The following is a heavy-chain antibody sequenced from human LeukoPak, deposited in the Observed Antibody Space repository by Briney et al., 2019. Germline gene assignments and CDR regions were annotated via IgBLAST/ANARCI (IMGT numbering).Heavy chain of an antibody. D-gene: IGHD3-22*01. J-gene: IGHJ4*02. V-gene: IGHV1-2*02. Sequence: GASVKVSCKASGYTCTGYYMHWVRQAPGQGLEWMGWINPNSGGTNYAQKFQGRVTMTRDTSISTAYMELSRLGSDDTAVYYCARDPPYYYDSSGYYDYWGQGTLVTVSS. CDR1: GYTCTGYY. CDR3: ARDPPYYYDSSGYYDY. CDR2: INPNSGGT.